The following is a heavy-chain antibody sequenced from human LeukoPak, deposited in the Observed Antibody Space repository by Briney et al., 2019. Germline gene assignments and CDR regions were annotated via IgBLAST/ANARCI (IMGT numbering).Heavy chain of an antibody. Sequence: SVKVSCKTSGFTFSNSAIQWVRQARGQGLEWIGWIGVGGGNTNYAQRLQDRVIITRDMSSSTAYMELTSLRSEDTAVYYCATAYGAYGDYEYWGQGTLVTVAS. D-gene: IGHD4-17*01. CDR2: IGVGGGNT. CDR3: ATAYGAYGDYEY. CDR1: GFTFSNSA. J-gene: IGHJ4*02. V-gene: IGHV1-58*02.